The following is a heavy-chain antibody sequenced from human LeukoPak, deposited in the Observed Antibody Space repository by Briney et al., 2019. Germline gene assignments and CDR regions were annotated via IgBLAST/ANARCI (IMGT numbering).Heavy chain of an antibody. CDR2: ISWNGGII. D-gene: IGHD3-10*01. CDR1: GFTFWNYG. Sequence: GGSLRLSCAASGFTFWNYGMSWVRQAPGKGLEWVSGISWNGGIIGYADSVKGRFTISRDSAKNSLYLQMNSLRVEDTALYYCAKGGLRLYFGQFHYWGQGTLVTVSS. CDR3: AKGGLRLYFGQFHY. J-gene: IGHJ4*02. V-gene: IGHV3-9*01.